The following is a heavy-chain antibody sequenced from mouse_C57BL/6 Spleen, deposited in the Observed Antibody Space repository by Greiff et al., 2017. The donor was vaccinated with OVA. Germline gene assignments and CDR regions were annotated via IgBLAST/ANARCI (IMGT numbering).Heavy chain of an antibody. Sequence: QVQLQESGPELVKPGASVKISCKASGYAFSSSWMHWVKQRPGKGLEWIGRIYPGDGATNYNGLFKSKATLTADKSSSTTYMQLSSLTSEDSAVYFCANYGGYFDYWGQGTTLTVSS. CDR1: GYAFSSSW. CDR3: ANYGGYFDY. V-gene: IGHV1-82*01. CDR2: IYPGDGAT. J-gene: IGHJ2*01. D-gene: IGHD1-1*01.